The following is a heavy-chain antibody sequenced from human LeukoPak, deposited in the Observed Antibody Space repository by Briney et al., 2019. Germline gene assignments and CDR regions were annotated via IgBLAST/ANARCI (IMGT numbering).Heavy chain of an antibody. D-gene: IGHD2-2*01. Sequence: GGSLRLSCTTSGFTFTNYGINWVRQAPGKGLEWVAAIWYDGSKTSYTDSVKGRFTVSRDISKNTVYLQMNGLKAEDTAVYYCARDGCSTTPCYAYWGQGTLVTVSS. J-gene: IGHJ4*02. CDR1: GFTFTNYG. CDR2: IWYDGSKT. V-gene: IGHV3-33*01. CDR3: ARDGCSTTPCYAY.